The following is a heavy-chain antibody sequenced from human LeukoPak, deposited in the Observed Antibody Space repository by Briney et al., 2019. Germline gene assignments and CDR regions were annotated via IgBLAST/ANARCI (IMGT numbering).Heavy chain of an antibody. CDR1: GGTFSSYA. V-gene: IGHV1-18*01. J-gene: IGHJ4*02. CDR3: ARGQNDYVWGSYVY. D-gene: IGHD3-16*01. Sequence: ASVKVSCKASGGTFSSYAISWVRQAPGQGLEWMGWISAYNGNTNYAQKLQGRVTMTTDTSTSTAYMELRSLRSDDTAVYYCARGQNDYVWGSYVYWGQGTLVTVSS. CDR2: ISAYNGNT.